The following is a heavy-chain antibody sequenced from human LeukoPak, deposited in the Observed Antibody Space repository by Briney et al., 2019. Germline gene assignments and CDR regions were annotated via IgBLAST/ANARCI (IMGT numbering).Heavy chain of an antibody. D-gene: IGHD3-9*01. Sequence: GASVKVSCKASGYTFAAYNIHWVRQAPGQGLEWMERIHPNSGDTNYAQNFEGRVTMTRDTSISTAYMELTRLRSDDTAMYYCARTYYDTLRGSRGDYWGQGTLVTVSS. CDR1: GYTFAAYN. J-gene: IGHJ4*02. V-gene: IGHV1-2*06. CDR3: ARTYYDTLRGSRGDY. CDR2: IHPNSGDT.